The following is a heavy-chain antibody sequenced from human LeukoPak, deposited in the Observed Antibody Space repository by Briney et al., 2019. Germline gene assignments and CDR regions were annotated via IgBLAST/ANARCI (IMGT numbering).Heavy chain of an antibody. CDR3: AKDRSKDDTGVGMDV. Sequence: GSLRLSCAASGFTFSSYWMSWVRQAPGKGLEWVANIKQDGSEKYYVDSVKGRFTISRDNAKNSLYLQMNSLRAEDTALYYCAKDRSKDDTGVGMDVWGQGTTVTVSS. V-gene: IGHV3-7*03. D-gene: IGHD3-10*01. CDR2: IKQDGSEK. J-gene: IGHJ6*02. CDR1: GFTFSSYW.